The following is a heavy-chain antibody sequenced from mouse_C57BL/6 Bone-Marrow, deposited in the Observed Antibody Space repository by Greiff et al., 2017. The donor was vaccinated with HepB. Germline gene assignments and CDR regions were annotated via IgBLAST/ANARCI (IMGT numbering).Heavy chain of an antibody. CDR1: GYTFTDYY. CDR2: INPNNGGT. V-gene: IGHV1-26*01. CDR3: ATRRWLPSMDY. Sequence: EVQLQQSGPELVKPGASVKISCKASGYTFTDYYMNWVKQSHGKSLEWIGDINPNNGGTSYNQKFKGKATLTVDKSSSTAYMELRSLTSEDSAVYYCATRRWLPSMDYWGQGTSVTVSS. J-gene: IGHJ4*01. D-gene: IGHD2-3*01.